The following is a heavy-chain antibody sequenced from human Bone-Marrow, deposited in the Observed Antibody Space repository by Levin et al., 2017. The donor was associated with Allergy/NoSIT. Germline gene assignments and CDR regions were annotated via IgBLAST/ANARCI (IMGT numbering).Heavy chain of an antibody. CDR1: GGSISSSSYY. D-gene: IGHD1-7*01. CDR2: IYYSGST. CDR3: ARFELELEPYYFDY. Sequence: RSQTLSLTCTVSGGSISSSSYYWGWIRQPPGKGLEWIGSIYYSGSTYYNPSLKSRVTISVDTSKNQFSLKLSSVTAADTAVYYCARFELELEPYYFDYWGQGTLVTVSS. J-gene: IGHJ4*02. V-gene: IGHV4-39*01.